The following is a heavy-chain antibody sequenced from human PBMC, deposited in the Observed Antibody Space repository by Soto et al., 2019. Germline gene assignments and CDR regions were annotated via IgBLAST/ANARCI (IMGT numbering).Heavy chain of an antibody. Sequence: SVKVSCKASGGTFSSYAISWVRQAPGQGLEWMGGIIPIFGTANYAQKFQGRVTITADESTSTGYMELSSLRSEDTAVYYCARDLDCSSTSCSGHYWGQGTLVTVSS. V-gene: IGHV1-69*13. CDR1: GGTFSSYA. D-gene: IGHD2-2*01. CDR3: ARDLDCSSTSCSGHY. J-gene: IGHJ4*02. CDR2: IIPIFGTA.